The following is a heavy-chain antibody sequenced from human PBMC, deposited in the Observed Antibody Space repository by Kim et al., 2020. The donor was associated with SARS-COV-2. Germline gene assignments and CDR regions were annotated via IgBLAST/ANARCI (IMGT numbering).Heavy chain of an antibody. V-gene: IGHV1-3*01. Sequence: ASVKVSCKASGYTFTSYAMHWVRQAPGQRLEWMGWINAGNGNTKYSQKFQGRVTITRDTSASTAYMELSSLRSEDTAVYYCARVHGSGWVNWYFDLWGRGTLVTVSS. CDR2: INAGNGNT. D-gene: IGHD6-19*01. J-gene: IGHJ2*01. CDR3: ARVHGSGWVNWYFDL. CDR1: GYTFTSYA.